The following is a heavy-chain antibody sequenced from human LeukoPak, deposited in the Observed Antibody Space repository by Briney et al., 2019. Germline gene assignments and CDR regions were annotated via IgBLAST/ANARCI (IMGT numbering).Heavy chain of an antibody. D-gene: IGHD4-23*01. CDR1: GGSISSYY. CDR3: TRGTAVYGGNSPYYFDY. CDR2: IYYSEST. V-gene: IGHV4-59*01. J-gene: IGHJ4*02. Sequence: SETLSLTCTVSGGSISSYYWSWIRQPPGKGLEWIGYIYYSESTNYNPSLKSRVSISVDTSKNQFSLKLTSVTTADTAVYYCTRGTAVYGGNSPYYFDYWGQGTLVTVSS.